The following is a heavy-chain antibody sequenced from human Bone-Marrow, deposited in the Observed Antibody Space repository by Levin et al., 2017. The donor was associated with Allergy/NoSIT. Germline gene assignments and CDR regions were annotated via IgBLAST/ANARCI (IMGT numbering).Heavy chain of an antibody. CDR3: ARALYSGYVSGSIT. D-gene: IGHD3-10*01. CDR2: SRNKANSYTT. CDR1: GFTFSDHH. Sequence: GGSLRLSCAASGFTFSDHHMDWVRQAPGKGLEWVGRSRNKANSYTTEYAASVKGRFTISRDDSQNSLYLQMDSLKTEDTAMYYCARALYSGYVSGSITWGQGTLVTVSS. J-gene: IGHJ5*02. V-gene: IGHV3-72*01.